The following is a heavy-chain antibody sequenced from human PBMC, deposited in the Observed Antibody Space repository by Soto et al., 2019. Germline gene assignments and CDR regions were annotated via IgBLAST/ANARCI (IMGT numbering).Heavy chain of an antibody. Sequence: SETLSLTCTVSGGSISSSSYYWGWIRQPPGKGLEWIGTISYTGNTFYNPSLNSRVTISVDTSKNQFSLKLSSVTAADTAVYYCVSQRTSVLTQAYFDYWGPGALVTVSS. D-gene: IGHD2-8*01. CDR1: GGSISSSSYY. V-gene: IGHV4-39*01. J-gene: IGHJ4*02. CDR3: VSQRTSVLTQAYFDY. CDR2: ISYTGNT.